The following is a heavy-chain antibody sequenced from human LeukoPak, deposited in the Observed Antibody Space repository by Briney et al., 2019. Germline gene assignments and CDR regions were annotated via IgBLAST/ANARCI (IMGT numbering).Heavy chain of an antibody. V-gene: IGHV1-69*05. D-gene: IGHD2-15*01. Sequence: SVKVSCKASGGTFSSYAISWVRQAPGQGLEWMGRIIPIFGTANYAQKFQGRVTITTDESTSTAYMELSSLRSEDTAVYYCARGKDLWGYCSGGSCYCFDYWGQGTLVTVSS. J-gene: IGHJ4*02. CDR2: IIPIFGTA. CDR3: ARGKDLWGYCSGGSCYCFDY. CDR1: GGTFSSYA.